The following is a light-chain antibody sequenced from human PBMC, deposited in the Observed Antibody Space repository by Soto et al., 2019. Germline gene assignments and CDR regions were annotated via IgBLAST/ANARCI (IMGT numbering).Light chain of an antibody. J-gene: IGKJ5*01. CDR1: QSVSSY. Sequence: IVCTQSPSTLSLSPGERATLSCRASQSVSSYLAWYQQKPGQAPRLLIYDASNRATGIPARFSGSGSGTDFTLTISRLEPEDFALYYCQQYGSSAPITFGQGTRLEIK. CDR2: DAS. CDR3: QQYGSSAPIT. V-gene: IGKV3-20*01.